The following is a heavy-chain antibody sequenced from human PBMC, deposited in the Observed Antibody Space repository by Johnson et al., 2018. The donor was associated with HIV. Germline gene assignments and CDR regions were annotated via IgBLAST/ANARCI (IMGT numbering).Heavy chain of an antibody. CDR2: IKHDGSEQ. J-gene: IGHJ3*02. D-gene: IGHD3-22*01. Sequence: VQLVESGGGVVQPGGSLRLSCAASGFTFSSYWMSWVRQAPGKGLEWVANIKHDGSEQYYVDSVKGRFTIARDNAKNSLYLQMNSLRAEDTAVYYCARTRLELSSGYPDAFDIWGKGTMVTVSS. CDR3: ARTRLELSSGYPDAFDI. CDR1: GFTFSSYW. V-gene: IGHV3-7*01.